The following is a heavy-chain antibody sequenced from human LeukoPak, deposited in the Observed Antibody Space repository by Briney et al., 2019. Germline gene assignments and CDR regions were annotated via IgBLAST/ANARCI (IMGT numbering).Heavy chain of an antibody. D-gene: IGHD3-9*01. CDR2: IYYSGST. V-gene: IGHV4-31*03. Sequence: NSSETLSLTCTVSGGSISSGGYYWSWIRQHPGKGLEWIGYIYYSGSTYYNPSLKSRVTISVDTSKNQFSLKLSSVTAADTAVYYCARERGYYDILTGYYPDYFDYWGQGTMVTVSS. J-gene: IGHJ4*03. CDR1: GGSISSGGYY. CDR3: ARERGYYDILTGYYPDYFDY.